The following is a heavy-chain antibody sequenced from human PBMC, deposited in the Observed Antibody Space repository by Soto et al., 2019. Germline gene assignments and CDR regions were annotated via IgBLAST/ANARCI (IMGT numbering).Heavy chain of an antibody. CDR3: ARVIAAAVHWFDP. D-gene: IGHD6-13*01. V-gene: IGHV4-4*02. J-gene: IGHJ5*02. Sequence: QVQLQESGPGLVKPSGTLSLTCAVSGGSISSSNWWSWVRQPPGKGLGWIGEIYIRGGTNYNPSLKSRVTISVDKAKNQFSLKLSSVTAADTAVYYCARVIAAAVHWFDPWGQGTLVTVSS. CDR1: GGSISSSNW. CDR2: IYIRGGT.